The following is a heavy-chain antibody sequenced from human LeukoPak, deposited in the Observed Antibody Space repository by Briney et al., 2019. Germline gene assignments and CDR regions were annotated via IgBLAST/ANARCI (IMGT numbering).Heavy chain of an antibody. J-gene: IGHJ6*03. D-gene: IGHD6-6*01. V-gene: IGHV3-23*01. CDR2: ISGSGGST. CDR3: AKDKGTYSSSSYYYMDV. Sequence: GGSLRLSCAASGFTFSSYAMSWVRQAPGKGLEWVSAISGSGGSTYYADSVKGRFTISRDNSKNTLYLQMNSLRAEDTAAYYCAKDKGTYSSSSYYYMDVWGKGTTVTVSS. CDR1: GFTFSSYA.